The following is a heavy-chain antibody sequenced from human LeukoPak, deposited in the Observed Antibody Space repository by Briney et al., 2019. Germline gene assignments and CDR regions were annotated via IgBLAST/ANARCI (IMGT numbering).Heavy chain of an antibody. J-gene: IGHJ5*02. CDR2: IYYSGST. CDR1: GGSINRSTYY. CDR3: ARHLYADDSSGYSP. Sequence: SETLSLTCTVSGGSINRSTYYWAWVRQPPGKGLEWLASIYYSGSTYYNPSLKRRVTISVDTSKNQFSLKLSSVTAADTAVYYCARHLYADDSSGYSPWGQGTLVTVSS. V-gene: IGHV4-39*07. D-gene: IGHD3-22*01.